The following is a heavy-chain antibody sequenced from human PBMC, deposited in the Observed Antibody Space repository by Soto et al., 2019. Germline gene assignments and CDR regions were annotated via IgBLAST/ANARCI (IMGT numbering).Heavy chain of an antibody. CDR2: IRGDGGQT. CDR3: ARDVGLDSDDFFAY. D-gene: IGHD3-9*01. V-gene: IGHV3-23*01. CDR1: GFTFSSYG. J-gene: IGHJ4*02. Sequence: GGSLRLSCTASGFTFSSYGMGWVRQAPGKGLQWVSTIRGDGGQTHYTDSVKGRFSISRDNSKNTVYLQMDSLRAEDTAMYFCARDVGLDSDDFFAYWGQGTQVTVSS.